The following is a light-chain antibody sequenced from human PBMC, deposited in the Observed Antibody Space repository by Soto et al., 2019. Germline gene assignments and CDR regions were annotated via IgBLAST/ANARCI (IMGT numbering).Light chain of an antibody. CDR1: SSDVGAYIY. V-gene: IGLV2-11*01. Sequence: QSALTQPRSVSGSPGQSVTISCTGTSSDVGAYIYVSWYQQYPAKAPKVMIYDVGRRPSGVPDRFSGSKSGNTASLTISGRQAEDEAVYCCCSYAGNKTVVFGGGTKLTVL. CDR3: CSYAGNKTVV. J-gene: IGLJ3*02. CDR2: DVG.